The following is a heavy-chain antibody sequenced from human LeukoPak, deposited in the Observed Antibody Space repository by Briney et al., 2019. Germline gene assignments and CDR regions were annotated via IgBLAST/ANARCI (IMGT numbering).Heavy chain of an antibody. CDR1: GFTFNSYG. Sequence: QPGGSLRLSCAASGFTFNSYGMHWVRQAPGKGLEWVAVISYDGSNKYYADSVKGRFTISRDNSKNTLYLQMNSLRAEDTAVYYCARDLSRGGWPPLYFDYWGQGTLVTVSS. D-gene: IGHD6-19*01. CDR3: ARDLSRGGWPPLYFDY. J-gene: IGHJ4*02. CDR2: ISYDGSNK. V-gene: IGHV3-30*03.